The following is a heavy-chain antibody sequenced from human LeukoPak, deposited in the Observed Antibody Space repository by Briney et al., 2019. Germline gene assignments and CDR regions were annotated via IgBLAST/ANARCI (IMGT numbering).Heavy chain of an antibody. V-gene: IGHV1-2*02. Sequence: ASVKVSCKASGYTFTGYYMHWVRQAPGQGLEWMGWINPNSGGTNYAQKLQGRVTMTTDTSTSTAYMELRSLRSDDTAVYYCARGRGTSGSYYFDYWGQGTLVTVSS. CDR2: INPNSGGT. J-gene: IGHJ4*02. CDR1: GYTFTGYY. D-gene: IGHD1-26*01. CDR3: ARGRGTSGSYYFDY.